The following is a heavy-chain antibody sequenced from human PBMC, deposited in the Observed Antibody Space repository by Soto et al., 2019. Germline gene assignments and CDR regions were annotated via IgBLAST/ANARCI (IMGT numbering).Heavy chain of an antibody. V-gene: IGHV3-30*18. CDR2: ISYDGSNK. Sequence: QVQLVESGGGVVQPGRSLRLSCAASGFTFSSYGMHWVRQAPGKGLEWVAVISYDGSNKYYADSVKGRFTISRDNSKNTLYLQMNSLRAEDTAVYYCAKDLVSGSYYDRGMDVW. CDR1: GFTFSSYG. CDR3: AKDLVSGSYYDRGMDV. J-gene: IGHJ6*01. D-gene: IGHD1-26*01.